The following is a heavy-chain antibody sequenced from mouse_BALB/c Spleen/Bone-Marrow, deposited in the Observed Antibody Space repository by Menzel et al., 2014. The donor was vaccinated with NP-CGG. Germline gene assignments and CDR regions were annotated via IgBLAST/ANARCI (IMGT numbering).Heavy chain of an antibody. CDR1: GFNVKDTY. J-gene: IGHJ2*01. V-gene: IGHV14-3*02. D-gene: IGHD2-2*01. Sequence: VQLQQSGAELVKPGASVKLSCTASGFNVKDTYIHWVKQRPEQGLEWIGRIDPANGNTKYDPKFQGKATITADTSSNTAYLQLSSLTPEDTAVYYCASYVYGYYFDYWGQGTTLTVSS. CDR2: IDPANGNT. CDR3: ASYVYGYYFDY.